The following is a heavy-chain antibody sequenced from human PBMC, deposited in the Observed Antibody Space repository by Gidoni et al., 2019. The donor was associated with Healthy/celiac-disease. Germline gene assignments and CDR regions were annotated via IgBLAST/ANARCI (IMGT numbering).Heavy chain of an antibody. J-gene: IGHJ6*02. D-gene: IGHD3-3*01. CDR3: AKDRRITIFGVVIIVGDYYYYGMDV. V-gene: IGHV3-23*01. CDR2: ISGSGGST. Sequence: KGLEWVSAISGSGGSTYYADSVKGRFTISRDNSKNTLYLQMNSLRAEDTAVYYCAKDRRITIFGVVIIVGDYYYYGMDVWGQGTTVTVSS.